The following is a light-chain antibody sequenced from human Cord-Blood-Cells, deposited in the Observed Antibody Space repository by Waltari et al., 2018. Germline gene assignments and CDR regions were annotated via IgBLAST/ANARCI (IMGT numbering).Light chain of an antibody. CDR1: KLGDKY. V-gene: IGLV3-1*01. CDR2: QYS. J-gene: IGLJ2*01. Sequence: SYELTQPPSVSVSPGQTASITCSGDKLGDKYACWYQQKPGQSPVLVSYQYSKRPSGIPERFSGSISGNTATLTISGTQARDEADYYCQAWDSSTAVFGGWTKLTVL. CDR3: QAWDSSTAV.